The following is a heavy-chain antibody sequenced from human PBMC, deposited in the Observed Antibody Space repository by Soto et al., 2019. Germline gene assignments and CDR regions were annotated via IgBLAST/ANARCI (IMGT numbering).Heavy chain of an antibody. CDR2: IYSGGST. J-gene: IGHJ6*02. Sequence: GGSLRLSCAASGFTVSSNYMSWVRQAPGKGLEWVSVIYSGGSTYYADSVKGRFTISRDNSKNTLCLQMNSLRAEDTAVYYWARGQQLVSSYYYYGMDVWGQGTTVTVSS. CDR1: GFTVSSNY. D-gene: IGHD6-13*01. V-gene: IGHV3-53*01. CDR3: ARGQQLVSSYYYYGMDV.